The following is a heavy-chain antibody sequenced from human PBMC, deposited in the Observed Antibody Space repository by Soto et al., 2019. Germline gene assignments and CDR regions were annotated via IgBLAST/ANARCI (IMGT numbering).Heavy chain of an antibody. CDR1: GFSFDTYA. D-gene: IGHD5-12*01. V-gene: IGHV3-23*01. J-gene: IGHJ4*02. CDR2: ISGSGGNT. CDR3: AKLGMTTINRDY. Sequence: EAQLLESGGGLVQPGGSLRLSCAASGFSFDTYAMSWVRQAPGKGLEWVSSISGSGGNTYYADSVKGRFTISRDNSKNILSLQMTSLRAEDTALYYCAKLGMTTINRDYWGQGTQVTVSS.